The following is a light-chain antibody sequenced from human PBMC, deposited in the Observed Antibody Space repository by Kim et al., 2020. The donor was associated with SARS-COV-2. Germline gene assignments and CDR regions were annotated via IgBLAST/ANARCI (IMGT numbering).Light chain of an antibody. CDR2: SPS. Sequence: SSVGDRLTIPCRASQDIRNDLCSYQQNPRTPPTRLFYSPSSLQSGLPSRFSGSGSGTEFTLTISSLQPEDFAPYYCLQHNTYPLTFGQGTRLDIK. CDR3: LQHNTYPLT. J-gene: IGKJ5*01. CDR1: QDIRND. V-gene: IGKV1-17*01.